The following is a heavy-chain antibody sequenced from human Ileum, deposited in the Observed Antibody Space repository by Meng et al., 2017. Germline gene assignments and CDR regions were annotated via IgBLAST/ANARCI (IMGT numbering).Heavy chain of an antibody. CDR3: AHRRGSTAMAPGAFDY. J-gene: IGHJ4*02. CDR2: IYWDDDK. V-gene: IGHV2-5*02. CDR1: GFSLSTSGVG. D-gene: IGHD5-18*01. Sequence: QITLKEFGPTLVKPTQTLTLTCTFSGFSLSTSGVGVGWIRQPPGKALEWLALIYWDDDKRYSPSLKSRLTITKDTSKNQVVLTMTNMDPVDTATYYCAHRRGSTAMAPGAFDYWGQGTLVTVSS.